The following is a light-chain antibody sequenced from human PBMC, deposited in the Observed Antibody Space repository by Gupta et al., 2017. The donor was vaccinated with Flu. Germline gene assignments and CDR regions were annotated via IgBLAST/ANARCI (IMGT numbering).Light chain of an antibody. CDR1: QSVSSY. V-gene: IGKV3-11*01. J-gene: IGKJ5*01. CDR2: DAS. Sequence: EIVLTQSPATLSLSPGERATLSCRASQSVSSYLAWYQQKPGQAPRLLIYDASNRATGIPARFSGSGSGTDFTLTISSLEPEDLAVYYCQQRSNWPPDFGQGTRLEIK. CDR3: QQRSNWPPD.